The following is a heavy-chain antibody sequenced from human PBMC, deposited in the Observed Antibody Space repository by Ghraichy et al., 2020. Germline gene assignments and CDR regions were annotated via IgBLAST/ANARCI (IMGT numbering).Heavy chain of an antibody. CDR1: GGSISSSSYY. V-gene: IGHV4-39*01. Sequence: SETLSLTCTVSGGSISSSSYYWGWIRQPPGKGLEWIGSIYYSGSTYYNPSLKSRVTISVDTSKNQFSLKLSSVTAADTAVYYCARHSTREYNWFDPWGQGTLVTVSS. J-gene: IGHJ5*02. D-gene: IGHD5/OR15-5a*01. CDR2: IYYSGST. CDR3: ARHSTREYNWFDP.